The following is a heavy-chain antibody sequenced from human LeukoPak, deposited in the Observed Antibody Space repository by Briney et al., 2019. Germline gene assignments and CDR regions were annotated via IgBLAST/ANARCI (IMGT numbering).Heavy chain of an antibody. D-gene: IGHD3-10*01. CDR1: GFTVSSNY. CDR2: IYSGGST. J-gene: IGHJ4*02. CDR3: ARARVRGGDAHPVDY. V-gene: IGHV3-53*01. Sequence: GGSLRLSCAASGFTVSSNYMSWVRQAPGKGLEWVSVIYSGGSTYYADSVKGRFTISRDNSKNTLYLQMNSLRAEDTAVYYCARARVRGGDAHPVDYWGQGTLVTVSS.